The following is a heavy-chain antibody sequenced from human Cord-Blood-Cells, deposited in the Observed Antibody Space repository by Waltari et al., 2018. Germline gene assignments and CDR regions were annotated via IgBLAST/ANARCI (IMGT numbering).Heavy chain of an antibody. CDR2: IYYSGST. V-gene: IGHV4-39*01. CDR3: ATELGGYFDL. CDR1: GGSISSSSYY. J-gene: IGHJ2*01. Sequence: QLQLQESGPGLVKPSETLSLTCTVSGGSISSSSYYWGWIRQPPGKGLEWIGSIYYSGSTYYNPSLKSRVTISVDTSKNQFSLKLSAVTAADTAVYYCATELGGYFDLWGRGTLVTVSS. D-gene: IGHD7-27*01.